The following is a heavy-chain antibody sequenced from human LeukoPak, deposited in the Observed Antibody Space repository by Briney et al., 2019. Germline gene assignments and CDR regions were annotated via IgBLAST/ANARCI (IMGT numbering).Heavy chain of an antibody. J-gene: IGHJ4*02. Sequence: SETLSLTCTVSGGSISTSYYYWGWIRQPPGKGLEWIGSIYYSGSTYYNPSLKSRVTISLDTSKNQFSLKLSSVTAADTAVYYCARQNRIVGPGGFDYWGQGTLVTVSS. V-gene: IGHV4-39*01. CDR3: ARQNRIVGPGGFDY. CDR1: GGSISTSYYY. CDR2: IYYSGST. D-gene: IGHD1-26*01.